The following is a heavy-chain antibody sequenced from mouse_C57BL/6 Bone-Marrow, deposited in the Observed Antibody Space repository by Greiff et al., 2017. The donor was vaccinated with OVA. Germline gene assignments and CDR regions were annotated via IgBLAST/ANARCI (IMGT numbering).Heavy chain of an antibody. Sequence: VQLQQSGPELVKPGASVKISCKASGYTFTDYYMNWVKQSHGKSLEWIGDINPNNGGTSYNQKFKGKATLTVDKSSSTAYMELRSLTSEDSAVYYCAREGDYDVSPFAYWGQGTLVTVSA. CDR1: GYTFTDYY. V-gene: IGHV1-26*01. J-gene: IGHJ3*01. D-gene: IGHD2-4*01. CDR2: INPNNGGT. CDR3: AREGDYDVSPFAY.